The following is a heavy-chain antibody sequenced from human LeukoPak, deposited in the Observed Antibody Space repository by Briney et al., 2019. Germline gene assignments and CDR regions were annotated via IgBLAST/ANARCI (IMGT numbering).Heavy chain of an antibody. V-gene: IGHV3-30*03. CDR2: ISYDGSNK. J-gene: IGHJ6*02. D-gene: IGHD2-8*01. CDR3: AMDRV. Sequence: GGSLRLSCAASGFTFNNAWMSWVRQAPGKGLEWVAVISYDGSNKYYADSVKGRFTISRDNTKESLYLQMNSLRAEDTAVYYCAMDRVWGQGTTVTVSS. CDR1: GFTFNNAW.